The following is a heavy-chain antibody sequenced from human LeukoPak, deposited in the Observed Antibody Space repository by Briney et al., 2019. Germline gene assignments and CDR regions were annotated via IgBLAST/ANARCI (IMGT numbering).Heavy chain of an antibody. CDR1: GGSFSGYY. CDR3: AAAAVAVDY. V-gene: IGHV4-34*01. D-gene: IGHD6-19*01. Sequence: SETLSLTCAVYGGSFSGYYWSWIRQPPGKGLEWIGEINHSGSTNYNPSLKSRVTISVDKSKNQFSLKLSSVTAADTAVYYCAAAAVAVDYWGQGTLVTVSS. CDR2: INHSGST. J-gene: IGHJ4*02.